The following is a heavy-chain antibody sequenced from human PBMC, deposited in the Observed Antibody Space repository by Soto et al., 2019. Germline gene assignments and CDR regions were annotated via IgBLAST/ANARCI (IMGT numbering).Heavy chain of an antibody. J-gene: IGHJ4*02. Sequence: QVQLVESGGGVVQPGGSLRLSCAASGFTFSYYGFHWVRQAPGKGLEWVAVMHTGGNEKYYVDSVKGRFTVSRDDSRNMVYLEMSGLRAEDTADYFCARDADTTGNYSHFDLWGRGALVAVS. CDR2: MHTGGNEK. CDR1: GFTFSYYG. V-gene: IGHV3-33*08. D-gene: IGHD3-9*01. CDR3: ARDADTTGNYSHFDL.